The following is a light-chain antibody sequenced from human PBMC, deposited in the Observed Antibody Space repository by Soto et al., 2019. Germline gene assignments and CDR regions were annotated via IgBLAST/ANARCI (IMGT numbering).Light chain of an antibody. Sequence: IQLTQSPSSLSASVGDRVTITCRASQSISNWLAWYQQKPAKAPNVLIYHASNLQSGVPSCLSGSASGTEFILTIRRTQPEDFASYYYQQYNPYSFGEGTKVDIK. CDR3: QQYNPYS. CDR1: QSISNW. J-gene: IGKJ1*01. CDR2: HAS. V-gene: IGKV1-5*01.